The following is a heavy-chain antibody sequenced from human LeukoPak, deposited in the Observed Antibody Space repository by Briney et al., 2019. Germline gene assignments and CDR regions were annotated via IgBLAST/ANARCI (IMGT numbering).Heavy chain of an antibody. CDR2: INQDGRAQ. CDR3: SRSLDY. V-gene: IGHV3-7*01. CDR1: GFPFSGYW. J-gene: IGHJ4*02. Sequence: GGSLRLSCAASGFPFSGYWMDWVRQAPGKGMKWVANINQDGRAQYYAASVKGRFTISRDNAKNSLYLQMNSLRAEDTAVYYCSRSLDYLGQGALVTVSS.